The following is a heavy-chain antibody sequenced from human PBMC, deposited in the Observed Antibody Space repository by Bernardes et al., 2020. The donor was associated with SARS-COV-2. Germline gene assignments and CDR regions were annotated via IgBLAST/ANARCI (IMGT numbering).Heavy chain of an antibody. CDR3: ANTPAWIQLWLPFR. CDR2: ISYDGSNK. CDR1: GFTFSSYG. Sequence: GGSLRLSCAASGFTFSSYGMHWVRQAPGKGLEWVAVISYDGSNKYYADSVKGRFTISRDNSKNTLYLQMNSLRAEDTAVYYCANTPAWIQLWLPFRWGQGTLVTVSS. D-gene: IGHD5-18*01. V-gene: IGHV3-30*18. J-gene: IGHJ4*02.